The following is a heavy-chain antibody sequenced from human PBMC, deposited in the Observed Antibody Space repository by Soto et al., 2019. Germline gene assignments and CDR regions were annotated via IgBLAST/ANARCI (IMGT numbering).Heavy chain of an antibody. J-gene: IGHJ4*02. Sequence: GESLKISCKGSGYSFTSYWIGWVRQMPGKGLEWMGIIYPGDSDTRYSPSFQGQVTISADKSISTAYLQWSSLKASDTAMYYCARQPRYCGGDCPYYFDYWGQGTLVTVSS. V-gene: IGHV5-51*01. CDR1: GYSFTSYW. D-gene: IGHD2-21*01. CDR3: ARQPRYCGGDCPYYFDY. CDR2: IYPGDSDT.